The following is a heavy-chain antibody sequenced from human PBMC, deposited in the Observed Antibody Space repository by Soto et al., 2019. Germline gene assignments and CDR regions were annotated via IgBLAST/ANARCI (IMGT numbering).Heavy chain of an antibody. D-gene: IGHD3-22*01. CDR1: GFTFDDYA. Sequence: GGSLRLSCAASGFTFDDYAMHWVRQAPGKGLEWVSGISWNSGSIGYADSVKGRFTISRDNAKNSLYLQMNSLRAEDTALYYCAKDWDDYYDGAFDIWGQGTMVTVSS. J-gene: IGHJ3*02. CDR2: ISWNSGSI. V-gene: IGHV3-9*01. CDR3: AKDWDDYYDGAFDI.